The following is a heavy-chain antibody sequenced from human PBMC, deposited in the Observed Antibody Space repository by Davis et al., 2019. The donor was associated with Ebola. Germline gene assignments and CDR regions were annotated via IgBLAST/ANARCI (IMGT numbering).Heavy chain of an antibody. V-gene: IGHV5-51*01. CDR1: GYSFTSYW. J-gene: IGHJ5*02. CDR3: ARHGKYDFWSGYFVVGWFDP. D-gene: IGHD3-3*01. CDR2: IYPGDSDT. Sequence: GESLKISCKGSGYSFTSYWIGWVRQMPGKGLEWMGIIYPGDSDTRYSPSFQGQVTISADKSISTAYLQWSSLKASDTAMYYCARHGKYDFWSGYFVVGWFDPWGQGTLVTVSS.